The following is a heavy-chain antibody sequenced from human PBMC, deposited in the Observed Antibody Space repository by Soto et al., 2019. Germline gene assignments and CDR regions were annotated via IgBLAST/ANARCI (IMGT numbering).Heavy chain of an antibody. CDR3: AAHTYYDFSYGMDV. D-gene: IGHD3-3*01. Sequence: GSVKVCCKASGYTFTSYYMHWVRQAPGQGLEWMGIINPSGGSTSYAQKFHGRVTMTRDTSTSTVYMELSSLRSEDTAVYYCAAHTYYDFSYGMDVWGQGTPVTVSS. J-gene: IGHJ6*01. CDR2: INPSGGST. CDR1: GYTFTSYY. V-gene: IGHV1-46*01.